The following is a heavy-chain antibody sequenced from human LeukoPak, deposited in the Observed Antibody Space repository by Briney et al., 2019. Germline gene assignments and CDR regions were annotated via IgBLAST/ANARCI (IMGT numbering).Heavy chain of an antibody. CDR2: IYNSGST. Sequence: SETLSLTCSVSGGSIRNYYWSWIRQPPGKGLEWIGYIYNSGSTNYNPSPKSRVTISVDTSNNQSSHKLSSVTAADTAVYYCARHRGGYSFDYWGQGTLVTVSS. D-gene: IGHD5-24*01. J-gene: IGHJ4*02. CDR3: ARHRGGYSFDY. V-gene: IGHV4-59*08. CDR1: GGSIRNYY.